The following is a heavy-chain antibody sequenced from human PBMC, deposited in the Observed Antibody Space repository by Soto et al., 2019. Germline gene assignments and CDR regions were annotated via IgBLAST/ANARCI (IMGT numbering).Heavy chain of an antibody. CDR3: ATEHTSSKLYDFDY. Sequence: ASVKVSCKASGYTLTDLSMHWVRQAPGKGLEWMGGFDPEDGDTIYAQKFQGRVTMTEDTSTDTAYMELSSLRSEDTAVYYCATEHTSSKLYDFDYWGQGTLVTVSS. J-gene: IGHJ4*02. CDR2: FDPEDGDT. V-gene: IGHV1-24*01. D-gene: IGHD1-1*01. CDR1: GYTLTDLS.